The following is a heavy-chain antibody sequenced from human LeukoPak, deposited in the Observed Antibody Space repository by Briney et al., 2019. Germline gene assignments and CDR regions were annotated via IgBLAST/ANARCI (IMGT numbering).Heavy chain of an antibody. Sequence: SETLSLTCTVSGGSISSSSYYWGWIRQPPGKGLEWIGSIYYSGSTYYNPSLKSRVTISVDTSKNQFSLKLSSVTAADTAVYYCARLHKRLRFQIDPWGQGTLVTVSS. CDR3: ARLHKRLRFQIDP. CDR2: IYYSGST. CDR1: GGSISSSSYY. J-gene: IGHJ5*02. V-gene: IGHV4-39*01. D-gene: IGHD5-12*01.